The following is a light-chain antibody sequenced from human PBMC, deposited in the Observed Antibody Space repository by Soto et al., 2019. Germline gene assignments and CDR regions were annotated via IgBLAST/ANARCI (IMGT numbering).Light chain of an antibody. J-gene: IGLJ2*01. CDR1: SSNIGARYE. CDR3: QSYDSSLSGVV. Sequence: QSVLTQPPSVSGAPGQTVTISCTGSSSNIGARYEVHWYQQLPGTAPKLLIYEDIKRPSGIPDRFSGSKSGASASLAITGLLSEDEAEYYCQSYDSSLSGVVFGGGTKLPVL. CDR2: EDI. V-gene: IGLV1-40*01.